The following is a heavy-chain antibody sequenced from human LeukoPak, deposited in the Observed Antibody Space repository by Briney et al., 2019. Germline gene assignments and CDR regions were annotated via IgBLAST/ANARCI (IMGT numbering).Heavy chain of an antibody. V-gene: IGHV3-30*18. CDR2: ISYDGSNK. CDR3: AKSDLGHRSRQVGHFDY. D-gene: IGHD2-15*01. CDR1: GFTFSIYG. Sequence: PGRSLRLSCAASGFTFSIYGMHWVRQAPGKGLEWVAVISYDGSNKYYTDSVKGRFTISRDNSKNTLYLQMNSLRTEDTAVYYCAKSDLGHRSRQVGHFDYWGQGTLVTVSS. J-gene: IGHJ4*02.